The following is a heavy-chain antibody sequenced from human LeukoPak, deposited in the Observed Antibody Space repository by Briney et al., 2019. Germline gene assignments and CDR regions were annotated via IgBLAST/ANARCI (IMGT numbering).Heavy chain of an antibody. CDR2: INPSGGST. CDR3: ARRGYDILTGLDY. Sequence: ASVKVFCKASGYTFTSYYMHWVRQAPGQGLEWMRIINPSGGSTSYAQKFQGRVTMTRDTSTSTVYMELSSLRSEDTAVYYCARRGYDILTGLDYWGQGTLVTVSS. D-gene: IGHD3-9*01. CDR1: GYTFTSYY. J-gene: IGHJ4*02. V-gene: IGHV1-46*01.